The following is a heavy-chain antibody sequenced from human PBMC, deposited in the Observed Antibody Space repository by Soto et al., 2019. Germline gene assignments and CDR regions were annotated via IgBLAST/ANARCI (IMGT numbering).Heavy chain of an antibody. D-gene: IGHD2-15*01. CDR3: ASEYCSGGRCYYYGMDV. CDR2: IWYDGSNR. J-gene: IGHJ6*02. V-gene: IGHV3-33*01. Sequence: QVQLVESGGGVVQPGRSLRLCCAASGFTFSSYGMHWVRQAPGKGLEWVAVIWYDGSNRYYADSVKSRFTISRDNSKNTLYLQMNSLRAEDTAVYYCASEYCSGGRCYYYGMDVWGQGTTVTVSS. CDR1: GFTFSSYG.